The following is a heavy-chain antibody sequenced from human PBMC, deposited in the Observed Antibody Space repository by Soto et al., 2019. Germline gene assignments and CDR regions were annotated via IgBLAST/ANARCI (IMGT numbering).Heavy chain of an antibody. CDR3: ARARGWNIVIIPAASDY. V-gene: IGHV3-7*01. CDR1: GFTFSTYW. D-gene: IGHD2-2*01. J-gene: IGHJ4*02. CDR2: INQDGSEK. Sequence: EVQLVESGGGLVQPGGSLRLSCAASGFTFSTYWMSWVRQAPGKGLEWVANINQDGSEKYYVDSVKGRFYISRDNAKNSLYLQMASLRADDTAVYYCARARGWNIVIIPAASDYWGQGTLVTVSS.